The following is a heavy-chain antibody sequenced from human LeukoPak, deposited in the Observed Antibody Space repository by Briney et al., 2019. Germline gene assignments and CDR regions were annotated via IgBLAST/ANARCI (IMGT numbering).Heavy chain of an antibody. Sequence: ASVTVSCTASGYTFTSYAMNWVRQAPGQGLEWMGWINTNTGNPTYAQGFTGRFVFSLDTSVSTAYMQISSLKAEDTAVYFCARFTTATPYYFDCWGQGTLVTVSS. J-gene: IGHJ4*02. CDR2: INTNTGNP. CDR3: ARFTTATPYYFDC. V-gene: IGHV7-4-1*02. CDR1: GYTFTSYA. D-gene: IGHD1-1*01.